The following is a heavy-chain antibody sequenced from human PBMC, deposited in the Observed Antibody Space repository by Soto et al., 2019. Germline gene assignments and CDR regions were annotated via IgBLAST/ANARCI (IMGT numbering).Heavy chain of an antibody. V-gene: IGHV3-33*01. J-gene: IGHJ5*02. CDR3: ASASGATVS. Sequence: QVQLVESGGGVVHPGRSLRLSCAASGCNFSNYGMQWVRQAPGKGLEWGAHIWYDGSNKYYADSVKGRFTISRDNYKNTLYLQMDSLRPDDTAVYYCASASGATVSWGQGTLVTV. CDR2: IWYDGSNK. CDR1: GCNFSNYG. D-gene: IGHD3-10*01.